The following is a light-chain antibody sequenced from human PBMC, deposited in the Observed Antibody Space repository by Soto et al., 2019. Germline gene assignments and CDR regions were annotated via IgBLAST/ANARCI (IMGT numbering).Light chain of an antibody. CDR1: TSNIGSNS. Sequence: QSVLTQPPSASGTPGQRVTISCSGSTSNIGSNSVNWYQQLPGTAPKLLLYSSDRRPSGVPDRFSGSKSGTSASLDINGLQPDDEADYYCAAWDDSLNGWVFGGGTKVTVL. CDR2: SSD. CDR3: AAWDDSLNGWV. J-gene: IGLJ3*02. V-gene: IGLV1-44*01.